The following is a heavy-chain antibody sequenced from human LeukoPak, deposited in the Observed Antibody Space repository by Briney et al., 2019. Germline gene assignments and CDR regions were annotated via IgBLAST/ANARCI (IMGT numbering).Heavy chain of an antibody. J-gene: IGHJ5*02. D-gene: IGHD5-12*01. Sequence: SETLSLTCAVYGGSFSGYYWSWIRQPPGKGLEWIGEINHSGSTNYNPSLKSRVTMSVDTSKNQFSLKLSSVTAADTAVHYCARCPSKWHRRWFDPWGQRTLVTVSS. CDR1: GGSFSGYY. V-gene: IGHV4-34*01. CDR3: ARCPSKWHRRWFDP. CDR2: INHSGST.